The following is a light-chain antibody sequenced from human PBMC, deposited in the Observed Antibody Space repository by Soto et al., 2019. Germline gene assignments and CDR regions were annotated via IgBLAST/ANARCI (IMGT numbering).Light chain of an antibody. CDR3: NSYVAGSNV. V-gene: IGLV1-40*01. CDR2: DNT. Sequence: QSVLTQPPSVSGAPGQRVTISCTGSSSNIGAGFDVYWYQHLPGTAPKLLIYDNTNRPSGVPDRFSGSKSGTSASLAITGLQAEDEADYYCNSYVAGSNVFGTGTKLTVL. J-gene: IGLJ1*01. CDR1: SSNIGAGFD.